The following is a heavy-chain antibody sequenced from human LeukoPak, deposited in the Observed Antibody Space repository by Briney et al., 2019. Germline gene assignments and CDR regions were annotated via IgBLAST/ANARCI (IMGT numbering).Heavy chain of an antibody. J-gene: IGHJ4*02. V-gene: IGHV3-53*01. D-gene: IGHD6-19*01. CDR2: IFSGGST. Sequence: GGSLRLSCAAPGFTDSNNYMTWVRQAPGKGLEWVSVIFSGGSTYYADSVKGRFTISRDNSKNTLFLQMNSLRAEDTAVYYCARVGGSGWDLFDYWGQGTLVTVSS. CDR3: ARVGGSGWDLFDY. CDR1: GFTDSNNY.